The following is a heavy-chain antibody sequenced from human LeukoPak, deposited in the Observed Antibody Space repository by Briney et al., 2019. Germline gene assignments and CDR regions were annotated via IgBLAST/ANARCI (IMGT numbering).Heavy chain of an antibody. CDR2: ITGSGDRT. V-gene: IGHV3-23*01. CDR1: GFSLKSYA. D-gene: IGHD6-13*01. CDR3: AKDVSSSWYYAFDI. J-gene: IGHJ3*02. Sequence: GGSLRLSCAASGFSLKSYAMSWVRQAPEKGLEWVSGITGSGDRTYYADSAQGRFIISRDNSKNTLDLQMNSLRAEDTAVYYCAKDVSSSWYYAFDIWGQGTMVTVSS.